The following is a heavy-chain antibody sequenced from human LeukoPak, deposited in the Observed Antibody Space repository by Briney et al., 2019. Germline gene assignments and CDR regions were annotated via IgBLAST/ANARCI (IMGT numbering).Heavy chain of an antibody. CDR3: ARITSGWPHYYMDV. CDR1: GFDFSTYA. V-gene: IGHV3-21*01. J-gene: IGHJ6*03. D-gene: IGHD6-19*01. Sequence: PGGSLRLSCAASGFDFSTYAINWVRQAPGKGLEWVSSISTMSNYIFYGDSVKGRFTISRDNAKNSVYLQMNSLRPEDTAVYYCARITSGWPHYYMDVWGKGTTVTVSS. CDR2: ISTMSNYI.